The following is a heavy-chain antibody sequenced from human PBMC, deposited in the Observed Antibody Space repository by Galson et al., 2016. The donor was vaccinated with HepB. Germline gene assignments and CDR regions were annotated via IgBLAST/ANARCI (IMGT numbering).Heavy chain of an antibody. D-gene: IGHD6-13*01. CDR1: GYTFTSYG. CDR3: ATSTSSWINWFAP. Sequence: SVKVSCKASGYTFTSYGISWVRQAPGQGLEWMGWISAYTGYTNYAQELQSRVTMTTDTSTSTAYMELRSLRSDDTAVYYCATSTSSWINWFAPWGQGTLVTVSS. J-gene: IGHJ5*02. CDR2: ISAYTGYT. V-gene: IGHV1-18*01.